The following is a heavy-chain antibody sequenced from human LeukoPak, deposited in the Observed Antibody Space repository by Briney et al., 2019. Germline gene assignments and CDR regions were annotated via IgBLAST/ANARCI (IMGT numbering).Heavy chain of an antibody. CDR2: ISSSSSYI. D-gene: IGHD3-22*01. Sequence: PGGSLKLSCAASGFTFSSYSMNWVRQAPGKGLEWVSSISSSSSYIYYADSVKGRFTISRDNAKNSLYLQMNSLRAEDTAVYYRARGTLYYYDSSGAYYYGMDVWGQGTTVTVSS. CDR3: ARGTLYYYDSSGAYYYGMDV. CDR1: GFTFSSYS. J-gene: IGHJ6*02. V-gene: IGHV3-21*01.